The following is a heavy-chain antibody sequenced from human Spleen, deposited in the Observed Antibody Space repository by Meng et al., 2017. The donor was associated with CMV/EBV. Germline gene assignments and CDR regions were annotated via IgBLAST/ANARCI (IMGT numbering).Heavy chain of an antibody. CDR3: ATSVGVTSLFGVVNWFDP. CDR2: ISSSSNYI. Sequence: GESLKISCAASGSGLTFRSYNMNWVRQAPGKGLEWVSSISSSSNYIYYADSVKGRFTISRDNAKNSLFLQMNSLRAEDTAVYFCATSVGVTSLFGVVNWFDPWGQGTLVTVSS. V-gene: IGHV3-21*01. D-gene: IGHD3-3*01. CDR1: GSGLTFRSYN. J-gene: IGHJ5*02.